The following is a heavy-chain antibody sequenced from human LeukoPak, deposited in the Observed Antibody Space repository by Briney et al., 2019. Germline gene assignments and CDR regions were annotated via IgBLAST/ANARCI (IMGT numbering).Heavy chain of an antibody. CDR3: AKEYYDFWGGYYPRGWFDP. V-gene: IGHV3-33*03. CDR2: MWYDGSNK. Sequence: GGSLRLSCAASGFTFSSYGMHWVRQAPGKGLEWVAVMWYDGSNKYYADSVKGRFTISRDNSKNTLYLQMNSLRAEDTAVYYCAKEYYDFWGGYYPRGWFDPWGQGTLVTVSS. CDR1: GFTFSSYG. J-gene: IGHJ5*02. D-gene: IGHD3-3*01.